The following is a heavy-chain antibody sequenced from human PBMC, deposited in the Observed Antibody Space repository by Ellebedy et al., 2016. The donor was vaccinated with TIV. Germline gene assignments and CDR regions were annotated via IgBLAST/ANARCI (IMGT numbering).Heavy chain of an antibody. CDR3: ARDPYLYAGDYVRFDY. D-gene: IGHD4-17*01. V-gene: IGHV1-2*02. Sequence: AASVKVSCKASGYTFTGYYMHWVRQAPGQGLEWMGWINPNSGGTNYAQKFQGRVTMTRDTSISTAYMELSRLRSDDTAVYYCARDPYLYAGDYVRFDYWGQGTLVTVSS. CDR2: INPNSGGT. J-gene: IGHJ4*02. CDR1: GYTFTGYY.